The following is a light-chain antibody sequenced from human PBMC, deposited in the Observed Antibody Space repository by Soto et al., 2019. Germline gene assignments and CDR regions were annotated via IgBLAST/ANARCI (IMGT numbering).Light chain of an antibody. CDR3: MQALQTPPT. V-gene: IGKV2-28*01. CDR2: LGS. J-gene: IGKJ1*01. CDR1: QSLLHSNGYNY. Sequence: IVMTQSPLSLPVTPGEPASISCRSSQSLLHSNGYNYLDWYLQKPGQSPQLLIYLGSNRASGVPDRFSGSGSGTDFTLRISSVEAEDVGVYYCMQALQTPPTFGQGTKLDIK.